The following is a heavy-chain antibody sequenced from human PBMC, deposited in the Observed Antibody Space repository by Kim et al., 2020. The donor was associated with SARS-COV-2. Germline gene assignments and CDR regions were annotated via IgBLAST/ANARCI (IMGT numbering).Heavy chain of an antibody. CDR3: AREFGD. J-gene: IGHJ4*02. CDR2: IYSTGST. CDR1: GASVSGGNDH. V-gene: IGHV4-61*02. D-gene: IGHD3-10*01. Sequence: SETLSLTCTVSGASVSGGNDHWSWIRQPAGKRLEWIGRIYSTGSTNYNPSLKSRVTISMDASKNQFSLILTSVTAADTAVYYCAREFGDWGQGTQVTVSS.